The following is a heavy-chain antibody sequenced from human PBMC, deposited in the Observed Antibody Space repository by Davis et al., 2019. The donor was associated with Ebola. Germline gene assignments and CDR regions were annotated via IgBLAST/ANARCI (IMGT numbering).Heavy chain of an antibody. CDR1: GFTVSSNY. CDR3: TRARSPAVAGTLDY. J-gene: IGHJ4*02. D-gene: IGHD6-19*01. Sequence: GGSLRLSCAASGFTVSSNYMTWVRQAPGKGLECISLIYGGGSTYYADSVKGRFTLFRDNSKNTLYLQMNSLRPEDTAVYYCTRARSPAVAGTLDYWGQGTLVTVSS. CDR2: IYGGGST. V-gene: IGHV3-66*01.